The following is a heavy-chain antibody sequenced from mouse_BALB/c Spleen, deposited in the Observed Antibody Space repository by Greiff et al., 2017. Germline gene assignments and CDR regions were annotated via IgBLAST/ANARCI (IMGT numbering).Heavy chain of an antibody. CDR1: GFSLTSYG. J-gene: IGHJ4*01. CDR2: IWAGGST. V-gene: IGHV2-9*02. D-gene: IGHD2-4*01. CDR3: ARVDYDDYAMDY. Sequence: QVQLKESGPGLVAPSQSLSITCTVSGFSLTSYGVHWVRQPQGKGLEWLGVIWAGGSTNYNSALMSRLSISKDNSKSQVFLKMNSLQTDDTAMYYCARVDYDDYAMDYWGQGTSGTVSS.